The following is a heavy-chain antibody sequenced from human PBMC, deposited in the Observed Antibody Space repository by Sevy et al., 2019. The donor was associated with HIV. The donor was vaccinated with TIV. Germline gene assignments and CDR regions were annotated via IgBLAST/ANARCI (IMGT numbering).Heavy chain of an antibody. CDR2: ISYDGSNK. Sequence: GGSLRLSCAASGFTFSSYAMHWVRQAPGKGLGWVAVISYDGSNKYYADSVKGRFTISRDNSKNTLYLQMNSLRAEDTAVYYCARSPIVGASSYFDYWGQGTLVTVSS. V-gene: IGHV3-30*04. J-gene: IGHJ4*02. CDR3: ARSPIVGASSYFDY. CDR1: GFTFSSYA. D-gene: IGHD1-26*01.